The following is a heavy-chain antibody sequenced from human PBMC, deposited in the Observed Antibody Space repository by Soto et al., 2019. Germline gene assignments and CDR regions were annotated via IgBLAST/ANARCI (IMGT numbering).Heavy chain of an antibody. D-gene: IGHD1-1*01. CDR3: AKDISRRYASPGFDY. Sequence: EVQLVESGGGLVQPGRSLRLSCAASGFTFDDYAMHWVRQGPGKSLEWVSGISWDSGSIGYADSVKGRFTLPRDNAKNSLYLQMNSLRAEDTALYYCAKDISRRYASPGFDYWGQGTLVTVSS. J-gene: IGHJ4*02. CDR2: ISWDSGSI. CDR1: GFTFDDYA. V-gene: IGHV3-9*01.